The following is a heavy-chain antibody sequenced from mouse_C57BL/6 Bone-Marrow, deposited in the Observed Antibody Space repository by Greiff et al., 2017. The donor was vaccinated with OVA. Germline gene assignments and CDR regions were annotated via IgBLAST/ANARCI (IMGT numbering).Heavy chain of an antibody. Sequence: EVMLVESGGGLVKPGGSLKLSCAASGFTFSSYAMSWVRQTPEKRLEWVATISDGGSYTYYPDNVKGRFTISRDNAKNNLYLQMSHLKSEDTAMYYCASGMITTRFAYWGQGTLVTVSA. D-gene: IGHD2-4*01. V-gene: IGHV5-4*03. J-gene: IGHJ3*01. CDR1: GFTFSSYA. CDR3: ASGMITTRFAY. CDR2: ISDGGSYT.